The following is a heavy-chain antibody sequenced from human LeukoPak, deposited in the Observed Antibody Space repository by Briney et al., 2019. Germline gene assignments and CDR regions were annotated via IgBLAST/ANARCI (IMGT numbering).Heavy chain of an antibody. CDR3: ASQFPIAAAGTSY. Sequence: GGSLRLSCAASGFPFSSYSMNWVRQAPGKGLQWVSSISSRSSYRYYADSVKGRFTILRDNAKNSLYLQMNSLRAEDKAVYYCASQFPIAAAGTSYWGQGTLVTVSS. CDR1: GFPFSSYS. CDR2: ISSRSSYR. J-gene: IGHJ4*02. D-gene: IGHD6-13*01. V-gene: IGHV3-21*01.